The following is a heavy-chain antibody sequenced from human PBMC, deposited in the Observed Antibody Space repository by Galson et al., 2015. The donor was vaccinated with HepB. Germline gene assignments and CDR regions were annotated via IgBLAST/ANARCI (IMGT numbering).Heavy chain of an antibody. CDR3: ATIAWGSYRWGPLDY. CDR2: IYPGDSDT. V-gene: IGHV5-51*01. Sequence: QSGAEVKKPGESLKISCKGSGYSFTSYWIGWVRQMPGKGLEWMGIIYPGDSDTRYSPSFQGQVTISVDKSISTAYLQWSSLKASDTAMYYCATIAWGSYRWGPLDYWGQGTLVTVSS. D-gene: IGHD3-16*02. J-gene: IGHJ4*02. CDR1: GYSFTSYW.